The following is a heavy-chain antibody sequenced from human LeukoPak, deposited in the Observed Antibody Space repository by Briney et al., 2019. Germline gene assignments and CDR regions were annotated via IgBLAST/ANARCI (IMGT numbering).Heavy chain of an antibody. J-gene: IGHJ6*02. CDR1: GLTFSSYA. V-gene: IGHV3-23*01. CDR3: AKVKLPRYYYYSAMDV. CDR2: INDSGGST. D-gene: IGHD2-15*01. Sequence: AGYLRLSCAAPGLTFSSYAMSWVRQAPGKGLEWVSGINDSGGSTYYADSVKGRFTISRDNSKNTLYLQMNSLRAEDTAVYYCAKVKLPRYYYYSAMDVWGQGTTVTVSS.